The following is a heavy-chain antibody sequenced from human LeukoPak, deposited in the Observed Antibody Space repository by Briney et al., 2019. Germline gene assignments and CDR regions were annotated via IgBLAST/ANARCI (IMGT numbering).Heavy chain of an antibody. J-gene: IGHJ6*02. CDR2: IYSGGST. D-gene: IGHD1-26*01. V-gene: IGHV3-53*01. CDR3: AKELGWVDYYYYGMDV. Sequence: GGSLRLSCAASGFTVSSNYMSWVRQAPGKGLEWVSVIYSGGSTYYADSVKGRFTISRDNSKNTLYLQMNSLRAEDTAVYYCAKELGWVDYYYYGMDVWGQGTTVTVSS. CDR1: GFTVSSNY.